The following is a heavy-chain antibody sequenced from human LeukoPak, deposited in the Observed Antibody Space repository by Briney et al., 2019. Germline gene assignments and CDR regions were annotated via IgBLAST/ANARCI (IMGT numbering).Heavy chain of an antibody. V-gene: IGHV3-13*01. CDR3: ARGNELTRYSSGWYMFDY. CDR2: IGTAGDT. CDR1: GFTFSSYD. D-gene: IGHD6-19*01. Sequence: QPGGSLRLSCAASGFTFSSYDMHWVRHATGKGLEWVSAIGTAGDTYYPGSVKGRFTISRENAKNSLYLQMNSLRAGDTAVYYCARGNELTRYSSGWYMFDYWGQGTLVTVSS. J-gene: IGHJ4*02.